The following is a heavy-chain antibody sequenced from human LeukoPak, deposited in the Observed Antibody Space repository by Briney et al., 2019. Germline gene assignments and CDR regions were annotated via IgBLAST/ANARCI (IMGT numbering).Heavy chain of an antibody. Sequence: GGSLRLSCAASGFTFSSYDMHWVRQAPGKGLEWVAFIRYDGSNKYYADSVKGRFTISRDNSKNTLYLQMNSLRAEDTAVYYCAKDLGSSWEFDYWGQGTLVTVSS. V-gene: IGHV3-30*02. D-gene: IGHD6-6*01. CDR2: IRYDGSNK. CDR1: GFTFSSYD. CDR3: AKDLGSSWEFDY. J-gene: IGHJ4*02.